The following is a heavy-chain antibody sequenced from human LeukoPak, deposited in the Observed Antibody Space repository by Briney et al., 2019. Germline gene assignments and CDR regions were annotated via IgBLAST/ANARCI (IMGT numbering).Heavy chain of an antibody. CDR3: ARPSRLTGMDV. D-gene: IGHD2-2*01. Sequence: GGSLRLSCAASGFTFSSYSMNWVRQAPGKGLEWVSSISSSSSYIYYADSVKGRFTISRDNAKNSLYLQMNSLRAEGTAVYYCARPSRLTGMDVWGKGTTVTVSS. CDR2: ISSSSSYI. CDR1: GFTFSSYS. J-gene: IGHJ6*04. V-gene: IGHV3-21*01.